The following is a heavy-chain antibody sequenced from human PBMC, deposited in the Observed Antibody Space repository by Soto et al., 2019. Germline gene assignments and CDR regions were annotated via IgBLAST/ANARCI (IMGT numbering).Heavy chain of an antibody. CDR2: IYYSGST. CDR1: GGSISSYY. D-gene: IGHD3-3*01. CDR3: ARDSLPYYDFWSGPQAVWFDP. V-gene: IGHV4-59*01. J-gene: IGHJ5*02. Sequence: QVQLQESGPGLVKPSETLSLTCTVSGGSISSYYWSWIRQPPGKGLEWIGYIYYSGSTNYNPSLKSRVTISVDTSKNQFSLKLSSVTAADTAVYYCARDSLPYYDFWSGPQAVWFDPWGQGTLVTVSS.